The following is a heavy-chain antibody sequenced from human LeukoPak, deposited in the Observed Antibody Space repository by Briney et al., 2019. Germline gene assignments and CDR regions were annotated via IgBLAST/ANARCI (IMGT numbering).Heavy chain of an antibody. Sequence: ASVKVSCKASGYIFISYAMHWVRQAPGQRLEWMGWINAGNGNTKYSQKFQGRVTITRDTSASTAYMELSSLRSEDTAVYYCARVTPERWFDPWGQGTLVTVSS. CDR3: ARVTPERWFDP. J-gene: IGHJ5*02. V-gene: IGHV1-3*01. CDR2: INAGNGNT. CDR1: GYIFISYA. D-gene: IGHD1-14*01.